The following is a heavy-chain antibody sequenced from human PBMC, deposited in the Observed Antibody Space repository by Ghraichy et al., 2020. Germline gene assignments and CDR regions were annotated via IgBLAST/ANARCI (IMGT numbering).Heavy chain of an antibody. Sequence: SQTLSLTCTVSGGSISSSSYYWGWIRQPPGKGLEWIGSIYYSGSTYYNPSLKSRVTISVDTSKNQFSLKLSSVTAADTAVYYCARHVWGGVGIVLRFLEWLFTYYMDVWGKGTTVTVSS. D-gene: IGHD3-3*01. V-gene: IGHV4-39*01. J-gene: IGHJ6*03. CDR3: ARHVWGGVGIVLRFLEWLFTYYMDV. CDR2: IYYSGST. CDR1: GGSISSSSYY.